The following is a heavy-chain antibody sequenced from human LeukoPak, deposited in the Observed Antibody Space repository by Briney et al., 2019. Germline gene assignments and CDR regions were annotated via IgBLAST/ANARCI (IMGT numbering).Heavy chain of an antibody. J-gene: IGHJ4*02. CDR2: IKQDGSEK. CDR1: GFTSTKYW. V-gene: IGHV3-7*01. Sequence: GGSLRLSCAASGFTSTKYWMTWVRQAPGKGLEWVANIKQDGSEKFYVDSVKGRFTISRDNAKNSLDLQINSLGAEDTAVYYCARGLDCRSISCYLDNWGQGTLVTVSS. CDR3: ARGLDCRSISCYLDN. D-gene: IGHD2-2*01.